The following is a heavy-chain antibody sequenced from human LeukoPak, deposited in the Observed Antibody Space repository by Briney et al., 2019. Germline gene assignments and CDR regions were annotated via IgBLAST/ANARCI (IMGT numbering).Heavy chain of an antibody. CDR2: ISWNSGSI. CDR1: GFTFDDYA. D-gene: IGHD5-12*01. CDR3: AKDSGYDPQDLDY. Sequence: GRSLRLSCAASGFTFDDYAMHWVRQAPGKGLEWFSGISWNSGSIGYADSVKGRFTISRDNAKNSLYLQMNSLRAEDTALYYCAKDSGYDPQDLDYWGQGTLVTVSS. V-gene: IGHV3-9*01. J-gene: IGHJ4*02.